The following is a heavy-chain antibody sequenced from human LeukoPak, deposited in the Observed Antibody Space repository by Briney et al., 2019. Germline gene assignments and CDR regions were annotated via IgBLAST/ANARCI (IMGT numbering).Heavy chain of an antibody. V-gene: IGHV3-48*03. J-gene: IGHJ4*02. CDR3: ARYRGGGGRYSSSWIYFDY. CDR1: GFSVSGYE. D-gene: IGHD6-13*01. Sequence: AGGSLRLSCAASGFSVSGYEMNWVRQAPGRGLEWLSYISSSGSIIHYADSVKGRFTISRDNAKNSLYLQMNSLRAEDTAVYYCARYRGGGGRYSSSWIYFDYWGQGTLVTVSS. CDR2: ISSSGSII.